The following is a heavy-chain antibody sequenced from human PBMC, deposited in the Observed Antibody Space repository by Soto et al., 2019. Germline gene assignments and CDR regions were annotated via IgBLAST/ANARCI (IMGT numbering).Heavy chain of an antibody. CDR1: GFTFSSYD. J-gene: IGHJ4*02. Sequence: GGSLRLSCAASGFTFSSYDIHWVRQAPGQGLEWVAVISFDGGKEYYADSVKGRFTVSRDNSKNMLFLEMNSLRPEDTALYFCAKDRVSGSYWRGGGLFDHWGQGTLVTVSS. CDR2: ISFDGGKE. D-gene: IGHD1-26*01. V-gene: IGHV3-30*19. CDR3: AKDRVSGSYWRGGGLFDH.